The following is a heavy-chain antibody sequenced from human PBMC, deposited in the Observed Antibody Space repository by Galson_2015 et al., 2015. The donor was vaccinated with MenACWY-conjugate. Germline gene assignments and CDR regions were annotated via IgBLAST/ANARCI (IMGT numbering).Heavy chain of an antibody. CDR1: GYIFNGFF. Sequence: SVKVSCKASGYIFNGFFVHWVRQAPGQGLEWMGRINPNTGATDLAQKFQGRVSMTTDTSLKSRITTSVDMSKNQFSLNLASVTAADTAVYYCARRRPRDIGGGFDIWGQGTLVTVSS. CDR3: SVTAADTAVYYCARRRPRDIGGGFDI. J-gene: IGHJ3*02. V-gene: IGHV1-2*05. CDR2: INPNTGAT. D-gene: IGHD2-15*01.